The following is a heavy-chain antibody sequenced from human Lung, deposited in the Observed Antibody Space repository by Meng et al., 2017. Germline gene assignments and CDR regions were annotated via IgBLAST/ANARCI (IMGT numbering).Heavy chain of an antibody. V-gene: IGHV6-1*01. CDR2: TYYRSKWYN. J-gene: IGHJ4*02. CDR1: GDSVSSNSAA. CDR3: ARSQQWLDS. Sequence: QVHLQQSGPGLVKPSQTLSLTCAISGDSVSSNSAAWNWFRQSPSRGLEWLGRTYYRSKWYNGYAVSVRSRITINPDTSKNQFSLQLNSVTPEYTAVYYCARSQQWLDSWGQGTLVTVSS. D-gene: IGHD6-19*01.